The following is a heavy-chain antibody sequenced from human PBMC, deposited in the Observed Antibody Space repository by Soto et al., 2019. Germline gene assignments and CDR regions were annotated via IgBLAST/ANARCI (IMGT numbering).Heavy chain of an antibody. CDR1: GGSISSSSYY. D-gene: IGHD3-22*01. Sequence: SETLSLTCTVSGGSISSSSYYWGWIRQPPGKGLEWIGSIYYSGSTYYNPSLKSRVTISVDTSKNQFSLKPSSVTAADTAVYYCARLGYDSSGYYEDIDYWGQGTLVTVSS. V-gene: IGHV4-39*01. J-gene: IGHJ4*02. CDR3: ARLGYDSSGYYEDIDY. CDR2: IYYSGST.